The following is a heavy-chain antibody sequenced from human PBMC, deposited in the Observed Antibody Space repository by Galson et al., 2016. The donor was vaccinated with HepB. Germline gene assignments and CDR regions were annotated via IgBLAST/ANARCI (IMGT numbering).Heavy chain of an antibody. V-gene: IGHV6-1*01. CDR2: TYYRSAWLD. CDR3: TRERRYCSDGSCYSFDY. Sequence: AISGDSVSSNSATWNWIRQSPSRGLEWLGRTYYRSAWLDDYAISVKSRISINPDTSKNRFSLPLSSVTPEDTAVYYCTRERRYCSDGSCYSFDYWGQGSLVTVS. D-gene: IGHD2-15*01. J-gene: IGHJ4*02. CDR1: GDSVSSNSAT.